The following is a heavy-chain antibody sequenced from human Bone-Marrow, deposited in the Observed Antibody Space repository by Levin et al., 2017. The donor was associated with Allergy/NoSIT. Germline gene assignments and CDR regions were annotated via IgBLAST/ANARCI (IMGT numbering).Heavy chain of an antibody. CDR1: GFTFSSYW. J-gene: IGHJ4*02. CDR3: ARAWRGIRFLEWLFDY. CDR2: INSDGSST. V-gene: IGHV3-74*01. Sequence: GGSLRLSCAASGFTFSSYWMHWVRQAPGKGLVWVSRINSDGSSTSYADSVKGRFTISRDNAKNTLYLQMNSLRAEDTAVYYCARAWRGIRFLEWLFDYWGQGTLVTVSS. D-gene: IGHD3-3*01.